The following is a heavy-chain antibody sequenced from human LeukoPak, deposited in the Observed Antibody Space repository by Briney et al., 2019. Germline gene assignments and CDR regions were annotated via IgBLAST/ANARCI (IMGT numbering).Heavy chain of an antibody. J-gene: IGHJ4*02. CDR2: FSGSGGDT. CDR1: GFTFSSYA. CDR3: ARDLSGVTGYTYGRGIDY. Sequence: GGSLRLSCAASGFTFSSYAMSWARQAPGKGLEWVSAFSGSGGDTYYADSVKGRFTISRDNSKNTLYLQMNSLRAEDTAVYYCARDLSGVTGYTYGRGIDYWGQGTLVTVSS. D-gene: IGHD5-18*01. V-gene: IGHV3-23*01.